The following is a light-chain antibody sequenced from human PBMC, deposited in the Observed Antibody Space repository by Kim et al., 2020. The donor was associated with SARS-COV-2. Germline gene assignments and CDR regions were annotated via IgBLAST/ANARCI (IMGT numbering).Light chain of an antibody. V-gene: IGKV1-39*01. CDR2: TAS. Sequence: ASVGDRVNITCPASQSISSYLNWYQQKPGKAPKLLIHTASSLQSGVPSRFSGSGSGTDFTLTISSLQPEDFATYYCQQSYSTPPTFGQGTKVDIK. J-gene: IGKJ1*01. CDR1: QSISSY. CDR3: QQSYSTPPT.